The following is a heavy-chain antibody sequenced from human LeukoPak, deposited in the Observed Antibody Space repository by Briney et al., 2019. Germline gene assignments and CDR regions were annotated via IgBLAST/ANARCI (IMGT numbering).Heavy chain of an antibody. D-gene: IGHD3-22*01. Sequence: GGSLRLSCAASGFTFSSYSMNWVRQAPGKGLEWVSYISSSSSTIYYADSVKGRFTISRDSAKNSLYLQMNSLRAEDTAVYYCARVDKKYYYDSSGYSHGYWGQGTLVTVSS. J-gene: IGHJ4*02. CDR1: GFTFSSYS. V-gene: IGHV3-48*04. CDR2: ISSSSSTI. CDR3: ARVDKKYYYDSSGYSHGY.